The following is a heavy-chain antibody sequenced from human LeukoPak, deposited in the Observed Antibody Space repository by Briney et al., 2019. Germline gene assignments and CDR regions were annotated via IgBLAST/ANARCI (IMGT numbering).Heavy chain of an antibody. J-gene: IGHJ3*02. CDR3: ARDHPDIPIYAFDI. V-gene: IGHV7-4-1*02. CDR1: GYTFTSYA. D-gene: IGHD2-2*02. CDR2: INTNTGNP. Sequence: ASVKVSCKASGYTFTSYAMNWVRQAPGQGLEWMGWINTNTGNPTYAQGFTGRFVFSLDTSVSTAYLQISSLKADDTAVYYCARDHPDIPIYAFDIWGQGTMVTVSS.